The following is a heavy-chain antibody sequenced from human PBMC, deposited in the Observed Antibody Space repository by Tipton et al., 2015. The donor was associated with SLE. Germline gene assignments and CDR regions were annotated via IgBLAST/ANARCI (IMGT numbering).Heavy chain of an antibody. CDR1: GGSISSSY. CDR3: ARGSYYMDV. Sequence: TLSLTCTVSGGSISSSYWSWIRQPPGKGLESIGYVPYSGSTNYNPSLKSRATISEDSSKNQFSLRLSSVTAADTAVYYCARGSYYMDVWGKGTTVTVSS. J-gene: IGHJ6*03. V-gene: IGHV4-59*01. CDR2: VPYSGST.